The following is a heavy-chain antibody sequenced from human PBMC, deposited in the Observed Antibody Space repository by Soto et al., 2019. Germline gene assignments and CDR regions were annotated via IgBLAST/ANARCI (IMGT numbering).Heavy chain of an antibody. J-gene: IGHJ6*03. V-gene: IGHV3-23*01. D-gene: IGHD3-3*01. Sequence: GGSLRLSCAASGFTFSSYAMSWVRQAPGKGLEWVSAISGSGGSTYYADSVKGRFTISRDNSKNTLYLQMNSLRAEDTAVYYCAKDGGYDFWSGYTYYYYYYMDVWGKGTTVTVSS. CDR3: AKDGGYDFWSGYTYYYYYYMDV. CDR1: GFTFSSYA. CDR2: ISGSGGST.